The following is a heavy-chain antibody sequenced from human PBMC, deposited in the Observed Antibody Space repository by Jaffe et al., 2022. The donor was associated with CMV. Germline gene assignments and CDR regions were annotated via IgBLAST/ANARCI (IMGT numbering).Heavy chain of an antibody. J-gene: IGHJ5*02. CDR3: ARRGGGRRGRFDP. Sequence: QVQLQESGPGLVKPSETLSLTCTVSGGSISSYYWSWIRQPPGKGLEWIGYIYYSGSTNYNPSLKSRVTISVDTSKNQFSLKLSSVTAADTAVYYCARRGGGRRGRFDPWGQGTLVTVSS. CDR2: IYYSGST. CDR1: GGSISSYY. V-gene: IGHV4-59*08. D-gene: IGHD3-16*01.